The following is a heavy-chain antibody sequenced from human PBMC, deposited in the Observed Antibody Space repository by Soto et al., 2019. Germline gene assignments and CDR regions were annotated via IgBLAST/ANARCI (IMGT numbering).Heavy chain of an antibody. CDR3: ARRYGSAIDY. D-gene: IGHD1-26*01. CDR2: IYYSGST. J-gene: IGHJ4*02. V-gene: IGHV4-59*08. Sequence: QVQLQESGPGLVKPSETLSLTCTVSGGTISSWYWRWIRQPPGKGLEWIGYIYYSGSTNCNPSLKSRVTISVDTSKNQCSLKLSSVTAADTAVYYCARRYGSAIDYWGQGTLVTVSS. CDR1: GGTISSWY.